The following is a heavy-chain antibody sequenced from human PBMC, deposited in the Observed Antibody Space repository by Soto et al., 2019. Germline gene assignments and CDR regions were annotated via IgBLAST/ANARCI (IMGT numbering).Heavy chain of an antibody. CDR3: AGSMSSFVSYYYAWNV. CDR2: IYHSGST. J-gene: IGHJ6*04. D-gene: IGHD3-10*01. V-gene: IGHV4-59*01. CDR1: GGSFSSYY. Sequence: AFPCTVSGGSFSSYYWSWIRQRPGKGQEWIAYIYHSGSTNYNPSLKSRVTISRDTSRNQFSLKLRSVTAADTAIYYCAGSMSSFVSYYYAWNVWGKGTSVTISS.